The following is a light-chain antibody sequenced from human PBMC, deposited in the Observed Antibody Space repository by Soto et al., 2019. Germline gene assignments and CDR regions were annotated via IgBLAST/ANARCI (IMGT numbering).Light chain of an antibody. V-gene: IGKV1-33*01. CDR1: HDISDY. CDR2: DGS. Sequence: DIPMTQSPSLLSASVGDRVTLTCQASHDISDYLNWYQQKPGKAPQLLIYDGSNLKTGVPSRFSGGGSGTDFTFTISSLQPEDIATYYCQQYDSLPLTFGGGTRVEI. J-gene: IGKJ4*01. CDR3: QQYDSLPLT.